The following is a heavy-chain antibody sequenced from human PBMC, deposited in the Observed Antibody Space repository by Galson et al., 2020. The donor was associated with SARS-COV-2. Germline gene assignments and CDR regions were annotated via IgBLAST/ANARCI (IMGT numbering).Heavy chain of an antibody. V-gene: IGHV1-69*10. J-gene: IGHJ5*02. Sequence: SVKVSCKASGGTFSSYAISWVRQAPGQGLEWKGGIIPILGIANYAQKFQGRVTITADKSTSTAYMELSSLRSEDTAVYYCARDFAVVGGNNYWFDPWGQGTLVTVSS. CDR3: ARDFAVVGGNNYWFDP. CDR1: GGTFSSYA. CDR2: IIPILGIA. D-gene: IGHD3-3*01.